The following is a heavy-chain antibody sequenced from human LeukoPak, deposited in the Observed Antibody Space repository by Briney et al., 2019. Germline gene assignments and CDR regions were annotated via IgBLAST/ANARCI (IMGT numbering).Heavy chain of an antibody. D-gene: IGHD1-1*01. CDR1: GFTFSGSA. V-gene: IGHV3-73*01. J-gene: IGHJ4*02. CDR3: ARSPVQKNYFDY. Sequence: GGSLRLSCAASGFTFSGSAMHWVRQASGIGLEGVGRIRSKANSYATAYAASVKGRFTISRDDSKNTAYLQMNSLKTEDTAVYYCARSPVQKNYFDYWGQGALVTVSS. CDR2: IRSKANSYAT.